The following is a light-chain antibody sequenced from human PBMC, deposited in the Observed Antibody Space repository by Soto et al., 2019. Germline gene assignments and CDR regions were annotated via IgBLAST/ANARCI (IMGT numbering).Light chain of an antibody. J-gene: IGLJ1*01. CDR1: SSDVGGYNY. CDR2: EVS. Sequence: QSVLTQPPCASGSPGQSVTISCTGTSSDVGGYNYVSWYQQHPGQAPKLLIYEVSKRPSGVPDRFSGSKSGNTASLTVSGLQAEDEADYYCSSYGGSNNYVFGTGTKVTGL. V-gene: IGLV2-8*01. CDR3: SSYGGSNNYV.